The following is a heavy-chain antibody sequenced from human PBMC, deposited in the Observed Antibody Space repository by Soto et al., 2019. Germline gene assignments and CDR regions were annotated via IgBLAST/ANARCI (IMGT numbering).Heavy chain of an antibody. Sequence: LRLSCAASGFNFSNHWMHWVRQRPAEGLVWVSRITSDGKSKAYAESVKGRFAISRDNAKNTLYLQMNGLTAEDTAVYYCARESGDWPLNWFDPWGQGTLVTVS. CDR3: ARESGDWPLNWFDP. D-gene: IGHD2-21*02. CDR2: ITSDGKSK. V-gene: IGHV3-74*01. CDR1: GFNFSNHW. J-gene: IGHJ5*02.